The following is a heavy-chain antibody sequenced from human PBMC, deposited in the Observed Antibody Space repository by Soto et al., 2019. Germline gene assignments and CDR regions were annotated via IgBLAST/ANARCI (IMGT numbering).Heavy chain of an antibody. J-gene: IGHJ3*02. CDR1: GFTFSSYC. V-gene: IGHV3-30*18. D-gene: IGHD2-21*02. CDR3: AKGGGNSVAFDI. Sequence: WRALRLSCAPSGFTFSSYCMHWVRQAPGKGLEWVAVISYDGSNKYYADSVKGRFTISRDNSKNTLYLQMNSLRAEDTAVYYCAKGGGNSVAFDIWGQGTMVTVS. CDR2: ISYDGSNK.